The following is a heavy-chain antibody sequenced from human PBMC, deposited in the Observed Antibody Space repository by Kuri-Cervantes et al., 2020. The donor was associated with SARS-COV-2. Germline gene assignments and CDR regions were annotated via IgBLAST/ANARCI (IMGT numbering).Heavy chain of an antibody. D-gene: IGHD3-22*01. CDR2: ISGSGGST. CDR3: AREAYNYYYDSSGYLLGGAFDI. J-gene: IGHJ3*02. V-gene: IGHV3-23*01. Sequence: GESLKISCEASGFIFSDYAIDWVRQAPGKGLEWVSGISGSGGSTYYADSVKGRFTISRDNSKNTLYLQMNSLRAEDTAVYYCAREAYNYYYDSSGYLLGGAFDIWGQGTMVTVSS. CDR1: GFIFSDYA.